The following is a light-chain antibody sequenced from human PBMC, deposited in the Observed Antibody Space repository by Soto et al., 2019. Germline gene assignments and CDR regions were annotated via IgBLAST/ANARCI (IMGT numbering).Light chain of an antibody. CDR1: QSVRSN. CDR3: QQYNHWPPYT. V-gene: IGKV3-15*01. J-gene: IGKJ2*01. Sequence: EIVMTQSPATLSASPGETVTLSCRASQSVRSNLTWYQQKPGQAPRLLIYDASTMATGIPARFSGSGSGTEFALTINSLQSEDFAIYYCQQYNHWPPYTFGQGTKLEIK. CDR2: DAS.